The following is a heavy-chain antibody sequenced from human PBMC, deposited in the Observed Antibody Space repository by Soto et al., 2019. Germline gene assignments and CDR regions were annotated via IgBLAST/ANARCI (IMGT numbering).Heavy chain of an antibody. CDR2: IYYSGST. CDR3: ARHLDYYDSSGYYDY. V-gene: IGHV4-39*01. D-gene: IGHD3-22*01. CDR1: GGSISSSSYY. J-gene: IGHJ4*02. Sequence: LSLTCTVSGGSISSSSYYWGWIRQPPGKGLEWIGSIYYSGSTYYNPSLKSRVTISVDTSKNQFSLKLSSVTAADTAVYYCARHLDYYDSSGYYDYWGQGTLVTVSS.